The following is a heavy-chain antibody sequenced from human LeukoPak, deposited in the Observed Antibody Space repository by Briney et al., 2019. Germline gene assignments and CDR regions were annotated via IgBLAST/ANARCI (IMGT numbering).Heavy chain of an antibody. CDR3: ARKEYDSSGYFPDY. D-gene: IGHD3-22*01. J-gene: IGHJ4*02. CDR2: VYYSGST. V-gene: IGHV4-59*08. Sequence: SETLSLTCTVSGGSISGSFWSWIRQPPGKGLEWIGYVYYSGSTSYNPSLKSRVTISVDTSRNQFSLKLSSVTAADTAVYYCARKEYDSSGYFPDYWGQGTLVTVSS. CDR1: GGSISGSF.